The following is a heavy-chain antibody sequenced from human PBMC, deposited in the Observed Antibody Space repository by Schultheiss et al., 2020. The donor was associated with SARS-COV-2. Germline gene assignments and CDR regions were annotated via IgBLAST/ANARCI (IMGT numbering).Heavy chain of an antibody. CDR2: ISYDGSND. V-gene: IGHV3-30-3*01. J-gene: IGHJ3*01. CDR1: EFTFTTFT. Sequence: GGSLRLSCAASEFTFTTFTMHWVRQGPGKGLEWVALISYDGSNDFYADSVKGRFTISRDNSRNTLFLQMHILKPEDTAVYYCAKGAVAGDDAFHLWGQGTMVTVSS. CDR3: AKGAVAGDDAFHL. D-gene: IGHD6-19*01.